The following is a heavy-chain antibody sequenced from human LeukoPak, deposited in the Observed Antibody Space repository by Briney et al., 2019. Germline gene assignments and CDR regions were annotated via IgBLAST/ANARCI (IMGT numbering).Heavy chain of an antibody. CDR1: GGSFSGYY. CDR3: ARPGLAVAGLNWFDP. D-gene: IGHD6-19*01. Sequence: SETLSLTCAVYGGSFSGYYWSWIRQPPGKGLEWIGEINHSGSTNYNPSLKSRVTISVDTSKNQFSLKLSSVTAADTAVYYCARPGLAVAGLNWFDPWGQGTLVTVSS. J-gene: IGHJ5*02. CDR2: INHSGST. V-gene: IGHV4-34*01.